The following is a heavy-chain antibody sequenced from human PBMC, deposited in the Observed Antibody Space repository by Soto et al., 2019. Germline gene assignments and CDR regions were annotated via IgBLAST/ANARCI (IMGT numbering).Heavy chain of an antibody. J-gene: IGHJ3*02. D-gene: IGHD2-21*02. V-gene: IGHV3-66*01. CDR2: IYSGGDT. CDR3: ARGGGAYCGNDCIRAVDI. CDR1: GFTVSNNY. Sequence: EVQLVESGGGLVQPGGSLRLSCAVSGFTVSNNYMSWVRQAPGKGLEWISVIYSGGDTYYADSVKGRFTISRDNSKNNLNLQMNSLRVDDTAVYYCARGGGAYCGNDCIRAVDIWGQGTMVTVSS.